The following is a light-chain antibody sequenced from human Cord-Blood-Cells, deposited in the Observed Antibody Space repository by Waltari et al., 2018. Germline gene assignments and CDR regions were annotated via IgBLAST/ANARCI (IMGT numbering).Light chain of an antibody. CDR2: WAS. Sequence: DIVMTQSPDSLAVSLGERATIHCKSSQSVLYSSNNKNYLAWYQQKPGQPPKLLIYWASTRESGVPDRFSGSGSATDFTLTISSLQAEDVAVYYCQQYYSTLLTFGGGTKVEIK. J-gene: IGKJ4*01. V-gene: IGKV4-1*01. CDR1: QSVLYSSNNKNY. CDR3: QQYYSTLLT.